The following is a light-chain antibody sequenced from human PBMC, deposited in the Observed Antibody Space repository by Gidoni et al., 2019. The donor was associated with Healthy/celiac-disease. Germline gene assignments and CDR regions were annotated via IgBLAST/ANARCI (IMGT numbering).Light chain of an antibody. CDR1: SSDVGGYNY. CDR3: SSYTSSSTYVV. J-gene: IGLJ2*01. V-gene: IGLV2-14*01. CDR2: EVS. Sequence: QSDLTQPASVSGSPGQSITISCTGTSSDVGGYNYVSWYQQHPGKAPKLMIYEVSKRPSGVSNRFSGSKSGNTASLTISGLQAEDEADYYCSSYTSSSTYVVFGGWTKLTVL.